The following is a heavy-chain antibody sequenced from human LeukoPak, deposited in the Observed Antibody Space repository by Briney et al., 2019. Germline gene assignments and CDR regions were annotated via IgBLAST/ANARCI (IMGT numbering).Heavy chain of an antibody. CDR3: ARVIGGEAFDI. CDR2: IIPIFGTA. J-gene: IGHJ3*02. D-gene: IGHD3-10*01. Sequence: ASVKVSCKASGGTFSSYAISWVRQAPGQGLEWMGGIIPIFGTANYAQKFQGRVTITADESTSTAYMELSSLRSEDTAVYYCARVIGGEAFDIWGQGTMATVSS. V-gene: IGHV1-69*01. CDR1: GGTFSSYA.